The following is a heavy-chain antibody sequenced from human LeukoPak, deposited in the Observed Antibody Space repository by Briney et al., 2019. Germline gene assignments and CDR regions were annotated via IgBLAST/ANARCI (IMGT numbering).Heavy chain of an antibody. Sequence: GGSLRLSCATFGFAFSDYWMTLVRQVPGKGLEWVANINREGNEKYYVDSVKGRFTISRDNAKNSVDLQMDCLRVEDTAVYYCARVGTWELQRVFDFWGKGTLVTVSS. J-gene: IGHJ4*02. CDR1: GFAFSDYW. D-gene: IGHD1-26*01. CDR2: INREGNEK. V-gene: IGHV3-7*01. CDR3: ARVGTWELQRVFDF.